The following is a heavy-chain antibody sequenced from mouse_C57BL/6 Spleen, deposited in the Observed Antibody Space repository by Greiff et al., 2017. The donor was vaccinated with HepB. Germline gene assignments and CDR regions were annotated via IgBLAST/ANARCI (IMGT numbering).Heavy chain of an antibody. V-gene: IGHV1-69*01. J-gene: IGHJ4*01. CDR2: IDPSDSYT. CDR1: GYTFTSYW. D-gene: IGHD1-1*01. Sequence: QVQLQQPGAELVMPGASVKLSCKASGYTFTSYWMHWVKQRPGQGLEWIGEIDPSDSYTNYNQKFKGKSTLTVDKSSSTAYMQLSSLTSEDSAVYYCARRYYYGSKASYYYAMDYWGQGTSVTVSS. CDR3: ARRYYYGSKASYYYAMDY.